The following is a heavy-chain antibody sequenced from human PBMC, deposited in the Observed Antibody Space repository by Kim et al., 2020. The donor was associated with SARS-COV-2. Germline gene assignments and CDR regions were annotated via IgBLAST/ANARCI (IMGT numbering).Heavy chain of an antibody. Sequence: GGSLRLSCAASGFTFSNAWMSWVRQAPGKGLEWVGRIKSKTDGGTTDYAAPVKGRFTISRDDSKNTLYLQMNSLKTEDTAVYYCTTPFYYSSSWYVDSVYYDGMDVWGQGTTVTVSS. CDR2: IKSKTDGGTT. CDR1: GFTFSNAW. D-gene: IGHD6-13*01. V-gene: IGHV3-15*01. J-gene: IGHJ6*02. CDR3: TTPFYYSSSWYVDSVYYDGMDV.